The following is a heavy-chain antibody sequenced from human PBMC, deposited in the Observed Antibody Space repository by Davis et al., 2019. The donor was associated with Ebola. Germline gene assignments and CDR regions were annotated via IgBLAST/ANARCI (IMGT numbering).Heavy chain of an antibody. CDR2: IYRDGSEK. D-gene: IGHD6-19*01. V-gene: IGHV3-7*03. Sequence: AASVKVSCKGSGYSFTSYGISWVRQAPGKGLEWVANIYRDGSEKYYVDSVKGRFTISRDNAKNSLFLQMDSLRAEDTAVYYCARGVAVAGFYFEYWGQGALVTVSS. CDR3: ARGVAVAGFYFEY. J-gene: IGHJ4*02. CDR1: GYSFTSYG.